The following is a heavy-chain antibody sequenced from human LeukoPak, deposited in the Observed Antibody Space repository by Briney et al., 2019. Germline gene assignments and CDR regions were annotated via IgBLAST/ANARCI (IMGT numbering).Heavy chain of an antibody. CDR2: IYYSGST. J-gene: IGHJ6*02. Sequence: SETLSLTCTVSGGSISSGDYYWSWIRQPPGTGLEWIGYIYYSGSTYYNPSLKSRVTISVDTSKNQFSLELSSVTAADTAVYYCARDLGGLRYCSGGSCYSVFNGMDVWGQGTTVTVSS. CDR3: ARDLGGLRYCSGGSCYSVFNGMDV. V-gene: IGHV4-30-4*01. CDR1: GGSISSGDYY. D-gene: IGHD2-15*01.